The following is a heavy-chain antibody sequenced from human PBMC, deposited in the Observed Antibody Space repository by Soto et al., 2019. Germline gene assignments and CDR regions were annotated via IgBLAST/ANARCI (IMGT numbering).Heavy chain of an antibody. CDR1: GGSFSGYY. J-gene: IGHJ4*02. CDR2: INHSGST. Sequence: QVQLQQWGAGLLKPSETLSLTCAVYGGSFSGYYWSWIRQPPGKGLEWIGEINHSGSTNYNPSLKSRVTISVDTSKNQFSLKLSSVTAADTAVYYCARGRNRITIFGVAHFDYWGQGTLVTVSS. V-gene: IGHV4-34*01. D-gene: IGHD3-3*01. CDR3: ARGRNRITIFGVAHFDY.